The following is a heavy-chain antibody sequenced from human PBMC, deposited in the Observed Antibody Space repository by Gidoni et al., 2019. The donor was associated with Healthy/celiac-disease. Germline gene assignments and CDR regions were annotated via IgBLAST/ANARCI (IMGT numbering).Heavy chain of an antibody. V-gene: IGHV3-21*01. CDR3: ASRAAVAGRGFDY. CDR2: ISSSSSYI. Sequence: EVQLVESGGGLVTPGGSLRLCCAASGFTFSSYSMNWVRQAPGKGLEWVSSISSSSSYIYYADSVKGRFTISRDNAKNSLYLQMNSVGAEDTAVYYCASRAAVAGRGFDYWGQGTLVTVSS. D-gene: IGHD6-19*01. CDR1: GFTFSSYS. J-gene: IGHJ4*02.